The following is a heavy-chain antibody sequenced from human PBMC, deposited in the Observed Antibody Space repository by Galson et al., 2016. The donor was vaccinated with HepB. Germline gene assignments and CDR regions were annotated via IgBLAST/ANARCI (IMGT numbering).Heavy chain of an antibody. CDR2: INPNSGGT. V-gene: IGHV1-2*02. Sequence: SVKVSCKASGYTFTAYYMHWVRQAPGQDLEWMGWINPNSGGTNFAQKFQGRVTMTRDTSITTAYMELSRLRSDDTAIYYWARDMGGLIAAAGTLDSWGQGIPVTVSS. CDR3: ARDMGGLIAAAGTLDS. D-gene: IGHD6-13*01. J-gene: IGHJ4*02. CDR1: GYTFTAYY.